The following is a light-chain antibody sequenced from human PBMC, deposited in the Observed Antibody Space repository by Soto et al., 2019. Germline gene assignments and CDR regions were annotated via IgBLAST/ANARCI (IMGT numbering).Light chain of an antibody. Sequence: EIVLTQSPCTLSLSPGERATLSCRASQSVSSIYLAWFQQKPGQAPRLLIYGASNRATGIPDRFSGSGSGTDFTLTISRLEPEDFAVYYCQQYGSSPWTFGQGTKVDIK. CDR2: GAS. J-gene: IGKJ1*01. CDR3: QQYGSSPWT. V-gene: IGKV3-20*01. CDR1: QSVSSIY.